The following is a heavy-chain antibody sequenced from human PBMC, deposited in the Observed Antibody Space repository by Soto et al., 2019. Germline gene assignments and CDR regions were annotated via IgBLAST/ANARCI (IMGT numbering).Heavy chain of an antibody. CDR1: GFIFSSNG. V-gene: IGHV3-30*02. Sequence: GGSLRLSCVGSGFIFSSNGMHWVRQTPGKGLEWVAFMSYDGSDTFYADSVKGRFTISRDNSKNTLFLHMSNLRAEDTAMYYCTIVRVADSALDHWGQGTLVTVSS. D-gene: IGHD3-10*02. CDR3: TIVRVADSALDH. CDR2: MSYDGSDT. J-gene: IGHJ4*02.